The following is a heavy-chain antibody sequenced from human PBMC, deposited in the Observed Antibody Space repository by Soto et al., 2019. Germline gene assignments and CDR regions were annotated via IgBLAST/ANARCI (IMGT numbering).Heavy chain of an antibody. CDR2: IIPIFGTA. J-gene: IGHJ6*02. CDR3: AAIRIPIFGVVKWKDYYYYGMDV. Sequence: SVKVSGKASRGSFSSYAISCLRQAPGQGLEWMGGIIPIFGTANYAQKFQGRVTITADKSTSTAYMELSSLRSEDTAVYYCAAIRIPIFGVVKWKDYYYYGMDVWGQGTTVTVSS. V-gene: IGHV1-69*06. CDR1: RGSFSSYA. D-gene: IGHD3-3*01.